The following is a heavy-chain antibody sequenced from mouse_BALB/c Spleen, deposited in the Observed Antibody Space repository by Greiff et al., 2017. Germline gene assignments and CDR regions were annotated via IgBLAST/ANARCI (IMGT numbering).Heavy chain of an antibody. CDR2: INPGSSTI. Sequence: EVQLVESGGGLVQPGGSLNLSCAASGFDFSRYWMSWARQAPGKGQEWIGEINPGSSTINYTPSLKDKFIISRDNAKNTLYLQMSKVRSEDTALYYCARQGSYWYFDVWGAGTTVTVSS. CDR3: ARQGSYWYFDV. J-gene: IGHJ1*01. V-gene: IGHV4-2*02. CDR1: GFDFSRYW.